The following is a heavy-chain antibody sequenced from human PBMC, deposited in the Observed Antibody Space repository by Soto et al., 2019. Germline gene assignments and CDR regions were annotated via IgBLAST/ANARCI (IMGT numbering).Heavy chain of an antibody. D-gene: IGHD6-19*01. Sequence: ESGGGVVQPGRSLRLSCAASGFTFSSYGMHWVRQAPGKGLEWVAVIWYDGSNKYYADSVKGRFTISRDNSKNTLYLQMNSLRAEDTAVYYCARVTSAVAGRGNSDYWGQGTLVTVSS. J-gene: IGHJ4*02. CDR2: IWYDGSNK. V-gene: IGHV3-33*01. CDR1: GFTFSSYG. CDR3: ARVTSAVAGRGNSDY.